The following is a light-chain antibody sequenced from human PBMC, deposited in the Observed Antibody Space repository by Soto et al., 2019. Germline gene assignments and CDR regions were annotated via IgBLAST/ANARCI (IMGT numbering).Light chain of an antibody. J-gene: IGLJ1*01. V-gene: IGLV2-8*01. CDR2: EVV. Sequence: QSALTQPPSASGSPGQSVTISCTGTKNDIGVYDFVSWYQHHPGKAPRLIIYEVVQRPSGVPDRFSGSKSGNAASLTVCVLQAADEADYFCKSYAGSNTYVFGSGTKLTVL. CDR3: KSYAGSNTYV. CDR1: KNDIGVYDF.